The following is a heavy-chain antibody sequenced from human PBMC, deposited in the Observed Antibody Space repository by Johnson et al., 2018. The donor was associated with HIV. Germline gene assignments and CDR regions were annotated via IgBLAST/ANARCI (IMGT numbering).Heavy chain of an antibody. CDR3: ARDHSRDEAFDI. Sequence: VQLVESGGGLVKPGGSLRLSCVASGFTVSSNYMSWVRQAPGKGLEWVSVIYSGGSTYYADSVKGRFTISRDNSKNTLYLQMNSLRAEDTAVYYCARDHSRDEAFDIWGQGTMVTVSS. J-gene: IGHJ3*02. D-gene: IGHD5-24*01. V-gene: IGHV3-66*01. CDR1: GFTVSSNY. CDR2: IYSGGST.